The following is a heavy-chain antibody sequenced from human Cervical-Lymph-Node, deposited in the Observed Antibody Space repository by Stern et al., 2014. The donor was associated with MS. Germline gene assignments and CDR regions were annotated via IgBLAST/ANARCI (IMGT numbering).Heavy chain of an antibody. J-gene: IGHJ4*02. CDR1: GYTFTSYW. CDR3: ARQRYFDY. CDR2: IFPGGSDI. Sequence: VQLVQSGPEVKRPGESLKISCQASGYTFTSYWIGWVRQMPGKGLEWIAIIFPGGSDIRYSPSFQGQAPFSADKSSSTAYLQWNNLKASDTAIYYCARQRYFDYWGQGTLVTVSS. V-gene: IGHV5-51*01.